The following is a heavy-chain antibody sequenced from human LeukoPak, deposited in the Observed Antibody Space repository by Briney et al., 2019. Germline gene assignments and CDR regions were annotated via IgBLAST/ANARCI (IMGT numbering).Heavy chain of an antibody. D-gene: IGHD4-17*01. J-gene: IGHJ6*02. CDR1: GGSISSGGYY. CDR2: IYYSGST. Sequence: PLETLSLTCTVSGGSISSGGYYWSWIRQHPGKGLEWIGYIYYSGSTYYNPSLKSRVTISVDTSKNQFSLKLSSVTAADTAVYYCARDRATVTTSYGMDVWGQGTTVTVSS. V-gene: IGHV4-31*03. CDR3: ARDRATVTTSYGMDV.